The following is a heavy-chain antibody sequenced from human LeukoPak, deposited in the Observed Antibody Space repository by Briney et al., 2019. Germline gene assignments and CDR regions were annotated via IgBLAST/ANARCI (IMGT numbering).Heavy chain of an antibody. V-gene: IGHV4-39*07. CDR2: IYYSGST. D-gene: IGHD6-19*01. Sequence: PSETLSLTCTVSGGSISSSSYYWGWIRQPPGKGLEWIGSIYYSGSTYYNPSLKSRVTISVDTSKNQFSLKLSSVTAADTAVYYCARDPYSSGWYMEVNAFDIWGQGTMVTVSS. J-gene: IGHJ3*02. CDR1: GGSISSSSYY. CDR3: ARDPYSSGWYMEVNAFDI.